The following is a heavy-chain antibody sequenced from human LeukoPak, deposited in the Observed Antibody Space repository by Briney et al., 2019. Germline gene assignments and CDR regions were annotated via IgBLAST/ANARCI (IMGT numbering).Heavy chain of an antibody. CDR1: GFTFSSYW. CDR3: ARDLPRDGDYVYYYGMDV. CDR2: INSDGSST. D-gene: IGHD4-17*01. Sequence: GGSLRLSCAASGFTFSSYWMHWVRQAPGKGLVWVSRINSDGSSTSYADSVKGRFTISRDNAKNTLYLQMNSLRAEDTAVYYCARDLPRDGDYVYYYGMDVWGRGTTVTVSS. J-gene: IGHJ6*02. V-gene: IGHV3-74*01.